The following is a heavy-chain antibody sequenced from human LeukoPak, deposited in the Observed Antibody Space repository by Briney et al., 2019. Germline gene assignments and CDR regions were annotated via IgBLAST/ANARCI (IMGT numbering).Heavy chain of an antibody. Sequence: KASETLSLTCTVSGGSVSSYYWSWIRQPPGKGLEWIGYIYYSGSTNYNPSLKSRVIISVDTSKNQFSLKLSSVTAADTAVYYCARGRITGYSSSWYAMKDYYFDYWGQGTLVTVSS. D-gene: IGHD6-13*01. CDR3: ARGRITGYSSSWYAMKDYYFDY. J-gene: IGHJ4*02. CDR2: IYYSGST. V-gene: IGHV4-59*02. CDR1: GGSVSSYY.